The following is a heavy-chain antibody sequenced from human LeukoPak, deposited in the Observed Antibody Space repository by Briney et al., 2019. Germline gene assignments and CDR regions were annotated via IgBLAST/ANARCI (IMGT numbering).Heavy chain of an antibody. Sequence: GGSLRLSCAASGFTFDDYGMSWVRQAPGKGLEWVSGINWNGGSTGYADSVKGRFTISRDNAKNSLYLQMNSLRAEDTALYYCARDRVTIFGVAPNDYWGQGTLVTVSS. CDR3: ARDRVTIFGVAPNDY. V-gene: IGHV3-20*04. CDR2: INWNGGST. J-gene: IGHJ4*02. CDR1: GFTFDDYG. D-gene: IGHD3-3*01.